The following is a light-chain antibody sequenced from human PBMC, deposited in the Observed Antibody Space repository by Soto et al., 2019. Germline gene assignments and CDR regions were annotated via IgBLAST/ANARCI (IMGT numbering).Light chain of an antibody. V-gene: IGKV2-28*01. CDR3: MQALQSWT. J-gene: IGKJ1*01. CDR2: LGS. Sequence: DIVMTQSPLSLPVTPGEPASISCRSSQSLLHSNGYNYLDWYLQKPGQSPQLLIYLGSNRASGVPDRFSGSGSGTDFTLKISRVEGEDVGVYYCMQALQSWTFGQGNKVELK. CDR1: QSLLHSNGYNY.